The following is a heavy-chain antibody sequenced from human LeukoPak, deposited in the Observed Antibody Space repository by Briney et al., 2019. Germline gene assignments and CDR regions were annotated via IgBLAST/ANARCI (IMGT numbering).Heavy chain of an antibody. J-gene: IGHJ4*02. CDR1: GFTFSNYG. D-gene: IGHD3-22*01. CDR2: ISYDGIHK. CDR3: ARAPGTMIVVDY. V-gene: IGHV3-30*03. Sequence: GGSLRLSCAASGFTFSNYGIHWVRQAPGKGLEWVAVISYDGIHKFYTESVKGRFTISRDNSKNTLYLQMNSLRPDDTAVYYCARAPGTMIVVDYWGQGTLVTVSS.